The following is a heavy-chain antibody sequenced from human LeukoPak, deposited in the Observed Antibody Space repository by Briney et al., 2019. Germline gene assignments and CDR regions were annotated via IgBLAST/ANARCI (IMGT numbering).Heavy chain of an antibody. CDR2: ISRSSNYK. V-gene: IGHV3-21*01. J-gene: IGHJ4*02. CDR3: ASSRYDSSGYYGIIGY. CDR1: GFTFSSYS. Sequence: GGSLRLSCAASGFTFSSYSMNWVRQAPGKGLEWVSSISRSSNYKYYADSVKGRFTISRDNAKNSLYLQMNSLRAEDTALYYCASSRYDSSGYYGIIGYWGQGTLVTVSS. D-gene: IGHD3-22*01.